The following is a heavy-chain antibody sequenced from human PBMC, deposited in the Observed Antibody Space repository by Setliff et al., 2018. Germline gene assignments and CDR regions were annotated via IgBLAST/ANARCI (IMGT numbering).Heavy chain of an antibody. CDR1: GYTFTDYY. CDR2: MNPNSGNT. CDR3: ASSRDYNFWSGYPYYFDY. V-gene: IGHV1-8*03. J-gene: IGHJ4*02. Sequence: ASVKVSCKAFGYTFTDYYIHWVRQATGQGLEWRGWMNPNSGNTGYAQKFQGRVTITRNTSISTAYMELSSLRSEDTAVYYCASSRDYNFWSGYPYYFDYWGQGTLVTVAS. D-gene: IGHD3-3*01.